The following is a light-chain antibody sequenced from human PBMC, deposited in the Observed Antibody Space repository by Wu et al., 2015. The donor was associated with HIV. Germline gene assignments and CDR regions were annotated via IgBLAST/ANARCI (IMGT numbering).Light chain of an antibody. J-gene: IGKJ3*01. CDR3: QQSDSTTLFS. CDR1: QSISDY. V-gene: IGKV1-39*01. CDR2: AAS. Sequence: DIQMTQSPSSLSASVGDRVTITCRASQSISDYLNWYQQKPGKAPKLLIYAASSLQSGVPSRFSGSGSGTDFTLTISSLQPEDFATYYCQQSDSTTLFSFGPGTKVDMK.